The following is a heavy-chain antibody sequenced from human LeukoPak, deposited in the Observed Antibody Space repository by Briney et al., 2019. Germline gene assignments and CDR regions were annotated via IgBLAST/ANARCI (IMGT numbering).Heavy chain of an antibody. Sequence: PSETLSLTCTVSGDSISSSSYYWGWIRQPPGKGLEWIGIIYYSGSTYYNPSLKSRVTMSVDTSRDQFSLQLSSVTAADTAVYFCARRGDGYNPFDYWGQGTLVTVSS. V-gene: IGHV4-39*01. CDR1: GDSISSSSYY. CDR2: IYYSGST. CDR3: ARRGDGYNPFDY. J-gene: IGHJ4*02. D-gene: IGHD5-24*01.